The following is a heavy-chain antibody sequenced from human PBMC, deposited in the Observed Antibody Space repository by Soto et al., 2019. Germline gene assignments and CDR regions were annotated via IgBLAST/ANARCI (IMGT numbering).Heavy chain of an antibody. CDR3: ARGPGSTPLDY. Sequence: SETLSLTCAVYGGSFSGYYWSWIRQPPGKGLEWIGEINHSGSTNYNPSLKSRVTISVDTSKNQFSLKLSSVTAADTAVYYCARGPGSTPLDYWGQGTLVTVSS. V-gene: IGHV4-34*01. CDR2: INHSGST. D-gene: IGHD2-2*01. CDR1: GGSFSGYY. J-gene: IGHJ4*02.